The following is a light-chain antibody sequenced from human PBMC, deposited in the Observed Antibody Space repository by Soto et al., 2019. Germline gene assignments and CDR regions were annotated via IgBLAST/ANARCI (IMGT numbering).Light chain of an antibody. Sequence: QPVLTQSSSASASLGSSVKLTCTLSSGHSSYIIAWHQQQPGKATRYLMKLEGSGSYNKGSGVPDRFSGSSSGADRYLTISNLQFEDEADYYCETWDSNTHTVFGGGTTLTVL. CDR2: LEGSGSY. CDR3: ETWDSNTHTV. J-gene: IGLJ3*02. CDR1: SGHSSYI. V-gene: IGLV4-60*02.